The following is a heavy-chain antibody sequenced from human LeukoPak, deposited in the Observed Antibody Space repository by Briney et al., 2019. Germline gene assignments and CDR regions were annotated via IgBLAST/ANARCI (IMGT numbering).Heavy chain of an antibody. CDR2: ISGSGGST. D-gene: IGHD3-10*01. CDR1: GFTFSSYA. Sequence: GGPLRLSCAASGFTFSSYAMSWVRQAPGKGLEWVSAISGSGGSTYYADSVKGRFTISRDNSKNTLYLQMNSLRAEDTAVYYCAKGRELLWFGDLGPFDYWGQGTLVTVSS. J-gene: IGHJ4*02. V-gene: IGHV3-23*01. CDR3: AKGRELLWFGDLGPFDY.